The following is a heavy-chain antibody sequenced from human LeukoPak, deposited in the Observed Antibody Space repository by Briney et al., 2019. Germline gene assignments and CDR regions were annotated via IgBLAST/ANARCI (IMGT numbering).Heavy chain of an antibody. J-gene: IGHJ6*03. CDR1: GFTVSSNY. D-gene: IGHD1-1*01. CDR3: ARLEKNSYYYMDV. V-gene: IGHV3-53*01. CDR2: FYVSGAT. Sequence: PGGSLRLSCAVSGFTVSSNYMGWVRQTPGKGLEWVSVFYVSGATYYAESVKGRFTISRDTYENTLLLQKNTLRVEDTAVYYCARLEKNSYYYMDVWGKGTTVTVSS.